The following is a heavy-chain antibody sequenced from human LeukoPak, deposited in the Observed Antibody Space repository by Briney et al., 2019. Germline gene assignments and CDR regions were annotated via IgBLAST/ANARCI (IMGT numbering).Heavy chain of an antibody. CDR3: ARFSVKNTAMVINDY. J-gene: IGHJ4*02. CDR1: GYTFTSYA. D-gene: IGHD5-18*01. V-gene: IGHV7-4-1*02. CDR2: INTNTGNP. Sequence: EASVKVSCKASGYTFTSYAMNWVRQAPGQGLEWMGWINTNTGNPTYAQGFTGRFVFSLDTSVSTAYLQISSLKAEDTAVYYCARFSVKNTAMVINDYWGQGTLVTVSS.